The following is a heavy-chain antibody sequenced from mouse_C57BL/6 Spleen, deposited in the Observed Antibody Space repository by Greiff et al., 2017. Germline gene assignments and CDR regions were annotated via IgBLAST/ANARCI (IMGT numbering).Heavy chain of an antibody. V-gene: IGHV1-80*01. Sequence: QVQLQQSGAELVKPGASVKISCKASGYAFSSYWMNWVKQRPGKGLEWIGQIYPGDGDTNYNGKFKGKATLTADKSSSTAYMQLSSLTSEDSAVYFCARDYYGSSYPFDVGGTGTTVTVSS. CDR3: ARDYYGSSYPFDV. J-gene: IGHJ1*03. D-gene: IGHD1-1*01. CDR1: GYAFSSYW. CDR2: IYPGDGDT.